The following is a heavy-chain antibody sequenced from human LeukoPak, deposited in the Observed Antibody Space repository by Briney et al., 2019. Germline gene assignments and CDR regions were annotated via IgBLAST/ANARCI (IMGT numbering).Heavy chain of an antibody. D-gene: IGHD6-13*01. Sequence: GGSLRLSCAASGFAFSTFAMTWVRQAPGKGLEWVSAISGGGVSTYYADSVKARLTISRDNSKNTLYLQMNSLRAEDTAIYYCAKHSSSSFRTHFDHWGQGTLVTVSS. J-gene: IGHJ4*02. V-gene: IGHV3-23*01. CDR2: ISGGGVST. CDR3: AKHSSSSFRTHFDH. CDR1: GFAFSTFA.